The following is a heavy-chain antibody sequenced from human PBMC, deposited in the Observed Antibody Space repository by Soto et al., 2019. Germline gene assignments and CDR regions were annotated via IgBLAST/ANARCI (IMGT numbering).Heavy chain of an antibody. CDR2: ISYSGRT. D-gene: IGHD4-17*01. CDR1: GASIITDRYF. J-gene: IGHJ4*02. V-gene: IGHV4-39*01. Sequence: XESLSLPCTVSGASIITDRYFWVWIRQSPSRVLELIGSISYSGRTYDNPSLQSRVTISIDASKNQFSLKLNSVTTEDTAVYYCARRRASDYGGNHHPYYFDRWGQGALVTVPS. CDR3: ARRRASDYGGNHHPYYFDR.